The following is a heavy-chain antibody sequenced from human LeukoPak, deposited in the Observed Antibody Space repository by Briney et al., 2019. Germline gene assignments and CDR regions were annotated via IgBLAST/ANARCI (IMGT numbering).Heavy chain of an antibody. CDR2: INWNGGST. CDR3: AREVANYYGSGSYYGETDY. D-gene: IGHD3-10*01. J-gene: IGHJ4*02. V-gene: IGHV3-20*04. CDR1: GFTFDDYD. Sequence: GGSLRLSCAASGFTFDDYDMSWVRQAPGKGLEWVSGINWNGGSTGYADSVKGRFTISRDNAKNSLYLQMNSLRAEDTALYYCAREVANYYGSGSYYGETDYWGQGTLVTVSS.